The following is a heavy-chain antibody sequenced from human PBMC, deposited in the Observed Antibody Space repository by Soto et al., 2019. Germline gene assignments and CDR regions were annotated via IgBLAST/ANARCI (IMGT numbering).Heavy chain of an antibody. CDR2: INHSGST. CDR1: GGAFSGYY. Sequence: SETLSLTCAVYGGAFSGYYWSWIRQPPGKGLEWIGEINHSGSTNYNPSLKSRVTISVDTSRNQFSLKLSSVTAADTAVYYSARGGYCSGGSCYKVDYCGQGTLVTVSS. J-gene: IGHJ4*02. D-gene: IGHD2-15*01. CDR3: ARGGYCSGGSCYKVDY. V-gene: IGHV4-34*01.